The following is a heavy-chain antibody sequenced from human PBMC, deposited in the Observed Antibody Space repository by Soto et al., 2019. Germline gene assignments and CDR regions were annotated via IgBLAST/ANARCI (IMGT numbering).Heavy chain of an antibody. CDR1: GFPFDDFA. D-gene: IGHD6-19*01. Sequence: GGSLRLSCTGSGFPFDDFAINWVRQAPGKGLEWVSGISGTGSSTYYADSVKGRFSISRDNSKNTVYLQMNGLRADDTAKYYCAKGRQWLVYYYDFWGPGILVTVSS. CDR2: ISGTGSST. CDR3: AKGRQWLVYYYDF. V-gene: IGHV3-23*01. J-gene: IGHJ4*02.